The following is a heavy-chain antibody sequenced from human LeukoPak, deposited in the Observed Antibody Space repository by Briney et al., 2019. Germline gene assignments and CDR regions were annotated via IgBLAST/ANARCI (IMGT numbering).Heavy chain of an antibody. V-gene: IGHV7-4-1*01. D-gene: IGHD3-22*01. Sequence: ASVTVSCTASGYTFTSYAMNWVRQAPGQGLEWMGWINTNTGNPTYAQGFTGRFVFSLDTSVSTAYLQIGSLKAEDTAVYYCARITNNYYYDSSGYLDYWGQGTLVTVSS. CDR2: INTNTGNP. CDR3: ARITNNYYYDSSGYLDY. J-gene: IGHJ4*02. CDR1: GYTFTSYA.